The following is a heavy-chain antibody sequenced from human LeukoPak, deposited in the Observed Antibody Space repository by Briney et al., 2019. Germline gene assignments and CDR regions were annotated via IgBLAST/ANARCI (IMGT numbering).Heavy chain of an antibody. Sequence: GGSLRLSCAASGFTFSSYSMNWVRQAPGKGLEWVSYISSSSSTIYYADSVKGRFTISRDNAKNSLYLQMNSLRAEDTAVYYCARDQDSITMIVEGAEYFQHWGQGTLVTVSS. D-gene: IGHD3-22*01. CDR2: ISSSSSTI. CDR3: ARDQDSITMIVEGAEYFQH. V-gene: IGHV3-48*04. CDR1: GFTFSSYS. J-gene: IGHJ1*01.